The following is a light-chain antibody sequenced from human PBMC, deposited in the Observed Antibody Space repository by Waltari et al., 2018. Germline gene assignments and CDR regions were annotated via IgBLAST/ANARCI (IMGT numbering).Light chain of an antibody. V-gene: IGLV2-23*02. J-gene: IGLJ2*01. CDR1: SNDIGNYNL. CDR2: EVT. Sequence: QSALSQPASVSGSPGQSITVSCTGSSNDIGNYNLVSWFQQHPDKAPKLLIYEVTQRPSGVSDRFSGSKSGNTASLTVSGLQAEDEADYFCCSHSTFRSLLFGGGTKVTVL. CDR3: CSHSTFRSLL.